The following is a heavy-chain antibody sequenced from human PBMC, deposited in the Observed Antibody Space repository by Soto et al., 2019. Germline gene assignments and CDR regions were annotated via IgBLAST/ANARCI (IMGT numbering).Heavy chain of an antibody. CDR1: GFTFSNYA. Sequence: PGGSLRLSCAASGFTFSNYAMSWVRQAPGKGLEWVSSISSSSSYIYYADSVKGRFTISRDNAKNSLYLQMSSLRAEDTAVYYCARLGGYCSGGSCPYDMDVWGQGTTVTVSS. CDR3: ARLGGYCSGGSCPYDMDV. D-gene: IGHD2-15*01. V-gene: IGHV3-21*01. CDR2: ISSSSSYI. J-gene: IGHJ6*02.